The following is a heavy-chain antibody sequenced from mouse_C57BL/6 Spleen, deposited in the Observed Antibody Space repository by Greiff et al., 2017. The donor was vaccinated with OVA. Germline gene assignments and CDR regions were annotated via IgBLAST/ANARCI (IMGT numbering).Heavy chain of an antibody. CDR3: ARDYYGSSYNWYFDV. D-gene: IGHD1-1*01. J-gene: IGHJ1*03. V-gene: IGHV2-9-1*01. CDR1: GFPLTSYA. CDR2: IWTGGGT. Sequence: VKLQESGPGLVAPSQSLSITCTVSGFPLTSYAISWVRQPPGKGLEWLGVIWTGGGTNYNSALKSRLSISKDNSKSQVFLKMNSLQTDDTARYYGARDYYGSSYNWYFDVWGTGTTVTVSS.